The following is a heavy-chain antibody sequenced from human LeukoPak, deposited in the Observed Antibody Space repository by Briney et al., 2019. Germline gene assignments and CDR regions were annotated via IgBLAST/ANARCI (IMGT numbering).Heavy chain of an antibody. CDR2: IYYSGST. V-gene: IGHV4-39*07. D-gene: IGHD1-26*01. J-gene: IGHJ4*02. CDR3: ARDISGSYYFDY. Sequence: SETLSLTCTVSGGSISSSSYYWGWIRQPPGKGLEWIGSIYYSGSTYYNPSPKSRVTISVDTSKNQFSLKLSSVTAADTAVYYCARDISGSYYFDYWGQGTLVTVSS. CDR1: GGSISSSSYY.